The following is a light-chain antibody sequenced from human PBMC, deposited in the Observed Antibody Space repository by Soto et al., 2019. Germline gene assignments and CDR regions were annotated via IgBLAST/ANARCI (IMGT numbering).Light chain of an antibody. V-gene: IGLV2-14*01. CDR2: DVS. J-gene: IGLJ1*01. CDR3: SSYTTISTYV. CDR1: SSDIGSYNY. Sequence: QSALTQPASVSGSPGQSITIPCTGTSSDIGSYNYVSWYQQYPGKAPKLMIYDVSNRPSGVSNRFSGSKSGNTASLTISGLQAADEADYYCSSYTTISTYVFGTGTKLTVL.